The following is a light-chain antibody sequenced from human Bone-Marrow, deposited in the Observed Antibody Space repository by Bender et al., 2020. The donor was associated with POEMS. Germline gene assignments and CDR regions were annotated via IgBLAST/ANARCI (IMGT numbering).Light chain of an antibody. CDR1: SSKFGSYP. CDR2: NNS. Sequence: QSVLTQPPSASGTHGQRVTISCSGSSSKFGSYPVNWYQQLPGAAPKLVIFNNSQRPSGVPDRFSGSNSGTSASLAISGLLSDDEADFYCATWDDSLNGWVIGGGTKLTVL. V-gene: IGLV1-44*01. CDR3: ATWDDSLNGWV. J-gene: IGLJ3*02.